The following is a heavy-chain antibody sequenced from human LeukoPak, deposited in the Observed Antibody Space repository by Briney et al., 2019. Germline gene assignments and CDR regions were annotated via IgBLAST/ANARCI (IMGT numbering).Heavy chain of an antibody. V-gene: IGHV3-30-3*01. CDR3: ARDPKGGFSYGWGAFDI. Sequence: GGSLRLSCAASGFTFSSYAMHWVRQAPGKGLEWVALISYDGNNKYYADSVKGRFIISRDNSKSTLYLQMNSLRAEDTAVYYCARDPKGGFSYGWGAFDIWGQGTMVTISS. J-gene: IGHJ3*02. CDR1: GFTFSSYA. D-gene: IGHD5-18*01. CDR2: ISYDGNNK.